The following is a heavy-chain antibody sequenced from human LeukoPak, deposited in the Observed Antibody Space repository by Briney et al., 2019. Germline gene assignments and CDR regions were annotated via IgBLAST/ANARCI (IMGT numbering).Heavy chain of an antibody. V-gene: IGHV1-69*04. CDR2: IIPILGIA. D-gene: IGHD6-13*01. J-gene: IGHJ6*02. Sequence: SVKVSCKASGGTFSSYAISWVRQAPGQGLEWMGRIIPILGIANYAQKFQGRVTITADKSTSTAYMELSSLRSEDTAVYYCARDSVAAVIHYYYYGMDVWGQGTTITVSS. CDR1: GGTFSSYA. CDR3: ARDSVAAVIHYYYYGMDV.